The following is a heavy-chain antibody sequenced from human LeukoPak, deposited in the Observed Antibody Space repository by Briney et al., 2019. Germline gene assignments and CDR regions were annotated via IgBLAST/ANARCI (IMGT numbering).Heavy chain of an antibody. V-gene: IGHV3-23*01. CDR3: AKDRLWFGELLFDY. D-gene: IGHD3-10*01. J-gene: IGHJ4*02. CDR2: ISGSGGST. Sequence: PGRSLRLSCAASGFTFSSYGMHWVRQAPGKGLEWVSAISGSGGSTYYADSVKGRFTISRDNSKNTLYLQMNSLRAEDTAVYYCAKDRLWFGELLFDYWGQGTLVTVSS. CDR1: GFTFSSYG.